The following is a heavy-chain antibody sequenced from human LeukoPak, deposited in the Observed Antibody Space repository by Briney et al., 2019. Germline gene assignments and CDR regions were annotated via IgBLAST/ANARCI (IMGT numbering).Heavy chain of an antibody. D-gene: IGHD3-3*01. CDR1: GGSISSGDYY. V-gene: IGHV4-30-4*08. J-gene: IGHJ4*02. CDR3: AREHLTIFGVVDY. Sequence: PSETLSLTCTVSGGSISSGDYYWSWIRQPPGKGLEWIGYIYYSGSTYYNPSLKSRVTISVDTSKNQFSLKLSSVTAADTAVYYCAREHLTIFGVVDYWGQGTLVTVSS. CDR2: IYYSGST.